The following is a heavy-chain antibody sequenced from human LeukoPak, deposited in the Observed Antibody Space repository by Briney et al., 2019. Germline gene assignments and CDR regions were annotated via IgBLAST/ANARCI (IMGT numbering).Heavy chain of an antibody. D-gene: IGHD6-19*01. CDR3: AQDRFVSSGRDDY. J-gene: IGHJ4*02. CDR2: ISGSGENT. Sequence: GGSLRLSCAASGFTFSSYAMSWVRQAPGKGLEWVSGISGSGENTYYVDSVKGRFTISKDNSKNTLYLQMTNLRVEDTAVYFCAQDRFVSSGRDDYWGQGTLVTVSS. V-gene: IGHV3-23*01. CDR1: GFTFSSYA.